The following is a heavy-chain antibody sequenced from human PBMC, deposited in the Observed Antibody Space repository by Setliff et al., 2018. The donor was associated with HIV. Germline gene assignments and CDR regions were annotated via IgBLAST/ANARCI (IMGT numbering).Heavy chain of an antibody. D-gene: IGHD3-22*01. Sequence: PSETLFLTCTVSGGSISSDYWSWIRQPPGKGLEWIGYIYYSGSTNYNPSLKSRVTISVATSKNQFSLKLNSVTTADTAVYYCARSRTSSGYYGVTGYGMDVWGQGTTVTSP. V-gene: IGHV4-59*01. CDR2: IYYSGST. CDR3: ARSRTSSGYYGVTGYGMDV. CDR1: GGSISSDY. J-gene: IGHJ6*02.